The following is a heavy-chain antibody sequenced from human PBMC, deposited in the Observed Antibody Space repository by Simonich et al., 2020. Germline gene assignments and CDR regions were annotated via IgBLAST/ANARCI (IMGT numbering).Heavy chain of an antibody. J-gene: IGHJ2*01. D-gene: IGHD1-1*01. CDR3: ARRANWNWYFDL. Sequence: QVQLQQWGAGLLKPSETLSLTCAVYGGSFSGYYWGWIRRPPGKGLEWIGEINHSGNTNSNPSLKSRIPISVDTSKNQFSLKLSSVTAADTAVYYCARRANWNWYFDLWGRGTLVTVSS. V-gene: IGHV4-34*01. CDR1: GGSFSGYY. CDR2: INHSGNT.